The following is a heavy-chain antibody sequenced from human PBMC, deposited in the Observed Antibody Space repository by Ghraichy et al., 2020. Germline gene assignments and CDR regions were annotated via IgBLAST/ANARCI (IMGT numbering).Heavy chain of an antibody. CDR1: GYTFTGYY. CDR2: INPNSGGT. V-gene: IGHV1-2*04. CDR3: ARSYSSSWLNWFDP. J-gene: IGHJ5*02. D-gene: IGHD6-13*01. Sequence: ASVKVSCKASGYTFTGYYMHWVRQAPGQGLEWMGWINPNSGGTNYAQKFQGWVTMTRDTSISTAYMELSRLRSDDTAVYYCARSYSSSWLNWFDPWGQGTLVTVSS.